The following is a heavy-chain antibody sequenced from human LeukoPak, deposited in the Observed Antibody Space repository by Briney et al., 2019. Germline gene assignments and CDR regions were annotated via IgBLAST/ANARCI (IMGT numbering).Heavy chain of an antibody. CDR2: IRYIGSEI. J-gene: IGHJ4*02. V-gene: IGHV3-7*01. D-gene: IGHD4-17*01. CDR1: GFTFGIYL. Sequence: GGSLRLSCAGPGFTFGIYLISWVPQAPGKGLECVANIRYIGSEIYYVDSVKGRFTISRDNAKKSLFLQMSSLRVEDTAVYYCARHYGDYRRHPFDHWGQGTLVTVSS. CDR3: ARHYGDYRRHPFDH.